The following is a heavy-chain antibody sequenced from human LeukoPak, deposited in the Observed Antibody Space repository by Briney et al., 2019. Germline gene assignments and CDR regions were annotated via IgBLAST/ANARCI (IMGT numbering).Heavy chain of an antibody. Sequence: ASVKVSCKVSGYTLTELSMHWVRQAHGKGLEWMGGFDPEDGETIYAQKFQGRVTMTEDTSTDTAYMELSSMRSEDTAVYYCATTGLPAVSSSWHSNWFDPWGQGTLVTVSS. J-gene: IGHJ5*02. D-gene: IGHD6-13*01. V-gene: IGHV1-24*01. CDR3: ATTGLPAVSSSWHSNWFDP. CDR2: FDPEDGET. CDR1: GYTLTELS.